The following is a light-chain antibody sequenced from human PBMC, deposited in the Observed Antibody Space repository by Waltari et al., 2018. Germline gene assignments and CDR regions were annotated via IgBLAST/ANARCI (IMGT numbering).Light chain of an antibody. CDR3: QTGGHGTWV. V-gene: IGLV4-69*01. CDR2: VNSDGSH. CDR1: SGHRGNI. J-gene: IGLJ3*02. Sequence: QLVLTQSPSASASLGASVKLTCTLSSGHRGNIIAWHQQQPEKGPRYLMKVNSDGSHNKGDEIPVRFSGSSSGAERYLTISSVQSEDEADYYCQTGGHGTWVFGGGTTLTVL.